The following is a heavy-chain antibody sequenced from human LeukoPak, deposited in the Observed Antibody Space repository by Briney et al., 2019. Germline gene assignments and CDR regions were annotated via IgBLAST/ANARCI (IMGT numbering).Heavy chain of an antibody. CDR1: GGTFSSYA. CDR2: IIPIFGTA. J-gene: IGHJ5*02. CDR3: ARSASRITMVRGVYNWFDP. V-gene: IGHV1-69*13. D-gene: IGHD3-10*01. Sequence: SVKVSCKASGGTFSSYAISWVRQAPGQGLGWMGGIIPIFGTANYAQKFQGIVTFTADESTSTAYMELSSLRSEDTAVYYCARSASRITMVRGVYNWFDPWGQGTLVTVSS.